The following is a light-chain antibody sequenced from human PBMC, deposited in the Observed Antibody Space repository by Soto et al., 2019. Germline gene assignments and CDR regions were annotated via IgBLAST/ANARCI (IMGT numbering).Light chain of an antibody. CDR1: MRDVGAYNL. Sequence: QSVLTQPASVSGSAGQSITIFCSGTMRDVGAYNLVSWYQQHPGTAPKLIIYEVRNRPSGISSRFSGSKSGNTAYLTISGLQVEDEAEYFCFSFTTTSTHVFGTGTKVTVL. J-gene: IGLJ1*01. CDR2: EVR. CDR3: FSFTTTSTHV. V-gene: IGLV2-14*01.